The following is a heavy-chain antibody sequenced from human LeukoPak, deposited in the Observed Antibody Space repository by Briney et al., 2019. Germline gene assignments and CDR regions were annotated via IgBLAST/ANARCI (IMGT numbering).Heavy chain of an antibody. Sequence: ASETLSLTCTVSGGSITSSGYYWGWIRQPPGKGLEWIASIHYSGITYYNPSLKSRVTISVDTSKNQFSLKLSSVTAADTAVYYGARYGEQSEFDYWGQGTLVTVSS. V-gene: IGHV4-39*01. CDR1: GGSITSSGYY. D-gene: IGHD4-17*01. CDR3: ARYGEQSEFDY. CDR2: IHYSGIT. J-gene: IGHJ4*02.